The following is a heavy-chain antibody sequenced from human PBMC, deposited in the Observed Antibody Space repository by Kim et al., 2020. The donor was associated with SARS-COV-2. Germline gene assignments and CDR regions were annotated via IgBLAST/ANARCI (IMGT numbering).Heavy chain of an antibody. CDR2: IFSDGRT. CDR1: GFYVTNYY. D-gene: IGHD3-22*01. J-gene: IGHJ2*01. Sequence: GGSLRLSCAPSGFYVTNYYMSWVRQAPGKGLEWVSLIFSDGRTFYADAVKGRFTLFRDNSENTLSLQLDSLRTDDTAVYFCARAGYYDSSGYYF. CDR3: ARAGYYDSSGYYF. V-gene: IGHV3-66*01.